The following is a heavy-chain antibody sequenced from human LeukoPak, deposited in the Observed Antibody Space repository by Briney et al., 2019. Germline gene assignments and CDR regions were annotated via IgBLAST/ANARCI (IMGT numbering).Heavy chain of an antibody. CDR3: ARGGIGDSSGHLAY. CDR2: ISYDGSNK. D-gene: IGHD3-22*01. V-gene: IGHV3-30-3*01. Sequence: PGGSLRLSCAASGFTFSSYAMHWVRQAPGKGLEWVAVISYDGSNKYYADSVKGRFTISKDNSKNTLYLQMNSLRAEDTAVYYCARGGIGDSSGHLAYWGQGTLVTVSS. J-gene: IGHJ4*02. CDR1: GFTFSSYA.